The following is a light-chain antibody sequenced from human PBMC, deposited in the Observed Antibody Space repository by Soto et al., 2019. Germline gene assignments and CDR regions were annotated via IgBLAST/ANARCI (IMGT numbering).Light chain of an antibody. CDR3: XXYNNWPPT. V-gene: IGKV3-15*01. CDR1: QSLSSN. Sequence: EIVLTQSPATLSLSPGERATLSCRASQSLSSNFLAWYQQKPGQAPRLLIYGASTRATGIPARFSGSGSGTEFTLTISSLQSEDFAVYYXXXYNNWPPTFGQGTKVDIK. CDR2: GAS. J-gene: IGKJ1*01.